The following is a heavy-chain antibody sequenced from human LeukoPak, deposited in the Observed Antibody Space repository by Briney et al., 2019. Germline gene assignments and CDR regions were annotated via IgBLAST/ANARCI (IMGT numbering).Heavy chain of an antibody. CDR2: TSYNGNT. V-gene: IGHV1-18*04. J-gene: IGHJ4*02. CDR1: GYTFSNYG. CDR3: ARHSGSGWQALGY. Sequence: ASVKVSCKASGYTFSNYGISWVRQAPGLGLEWMGWTSYNGNTNYAQKFQDRVTMTTDTSTTTAYMGLRSRESDDTAVYYCARHSGSGWQALGYWGQGTLVTVSS. D-gene: IGHD6-19*01.